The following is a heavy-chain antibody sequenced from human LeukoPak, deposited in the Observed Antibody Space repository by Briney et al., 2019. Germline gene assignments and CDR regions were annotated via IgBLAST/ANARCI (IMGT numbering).Heavy chain of an antibody. Sequence: ASVKVSCKASGYTFTSYYMHWLRQAPGQGLEWMGIINPSGGSTSYAQKFQGRVTMTRDTSTSTVYMELSSLRSEDTAVYYCASTVAGGYSLYYFDYWGQGTLVTVSS. J-gene: IGHJ4*02. CDR2: INPSGGST. CDR3: ASTVAGGYSLYYFDY. D-gene: IGHD3-22*01. CDR1: GYTFTSYY. V-gene: IGHV1-46*03.